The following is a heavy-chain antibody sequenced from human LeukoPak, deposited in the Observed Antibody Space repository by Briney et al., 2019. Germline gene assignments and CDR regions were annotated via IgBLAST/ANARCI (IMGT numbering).Heavy chain of an antibody. CDR1: GYSISSGYY. Sequence: SETLSLTCTVSGYSISSGYYWGWIRQPPGKGLEWIGSIYHSRSTYYNPSLKSRVTISVDTSKNQFSLKLSSVTTADTAVYYCARESGEYYDFWSGYWYYFDYWGQGTLVTVSS. V-gene: IGHV4-38-2*02. D-gene: IGHD3-3*01. CDR2: IYHSRST. CDR3: ARESGEYYDFWSGYWYYFDY. J-gene: IGHJ4*02.